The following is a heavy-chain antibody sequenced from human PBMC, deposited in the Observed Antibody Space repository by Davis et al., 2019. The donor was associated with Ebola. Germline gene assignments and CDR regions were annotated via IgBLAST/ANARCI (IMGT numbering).Heavy chain of an antibody. CDR2: IRSKANSYAP. D-gene: IGHD6-6*01. Sequence: GESLKISCAASGFTFSGSAMHWVRQASGKGLEWVGRIRSKANSYAPAYAASVKGRFTISRDDSKNTAYLQMNCLKTEDTAVYYCARDLIAARTGDYYYYGMDVWGQGTTVTVSS. CDR1: GFTFSGSA. V-gene: IGHV3-73*01. CDR3: ARDLIAARTGDYYYYGMDV. J-gene: IGHJ6*02.